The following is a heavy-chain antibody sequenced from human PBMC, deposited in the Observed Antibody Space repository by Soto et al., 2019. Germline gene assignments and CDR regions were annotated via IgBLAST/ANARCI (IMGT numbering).Heavy chain of an antibody. Sequence: GGSLRLSCSASGFTFSSYAMHWVRQAQGKGLEYVSAIGSNGISTYYADSVKGRFTISRDNPKNTLYLQMSSLRPEDTAVYYSVKERSSRVVLYNWFDPWGQGTLVTVPS. V-gene: IGHV3-64D*06. J-gene: IGHJ5*02. CDR1: GFTFSSYA. CDR3: VKERSSRVVLYNWFDP. D-gene: IGHD3-3*01. CDR2: IGSNGIST.